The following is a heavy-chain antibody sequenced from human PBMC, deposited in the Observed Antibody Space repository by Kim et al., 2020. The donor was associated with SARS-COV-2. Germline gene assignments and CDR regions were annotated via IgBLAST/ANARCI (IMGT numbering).Heavy chain of an antibody. D-gene: IGHD2-21*01. V-gene: IGHV4-4*02. CDR3: ARSGIPTPSTRGRFDP. CDR2: IYHSGST. CDR1: SGSISTFNW. Sequence: SETLSLTCGVSSGSISTFNWWTWVRQSPGKGLEWIGEIYHSGSTNYNPSLKNRVTLSVDKSKNQFSMKLISVTAADTAIYYCARSGIPTPSTRGRFDPWGQGTLVIVFS. J-gene: IGHJ5*02.